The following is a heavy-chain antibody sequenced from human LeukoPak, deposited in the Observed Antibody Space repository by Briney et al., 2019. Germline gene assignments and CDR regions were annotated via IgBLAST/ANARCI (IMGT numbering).Heavy chain of an antibody. CDR3: ASPQWLAF. Sequence: GGSLRLSCAASGFTFSSYWMHWVRQAPGKGLVWVSRIKSDGITTYYADSVKGRFTISRDNAKNSLYLQMNGLRAEDTAIYYCASPQWLAFWGQGTLVTVSS. CDR1: GFTFSSYW. CDR2: IKSDGITT. V-gene: IGHV3-74*01. J-gene: IGHJ4*02. D-gene: IGHD6-19*01.